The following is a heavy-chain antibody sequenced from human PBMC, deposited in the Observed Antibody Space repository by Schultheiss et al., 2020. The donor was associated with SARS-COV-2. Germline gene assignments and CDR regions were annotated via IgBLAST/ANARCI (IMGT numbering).Heavy chain of an antibody. CDR3: ARVTVYGHPYGMDV. V-gene: IGHV3-9*01. D-gene: IGHD3-9*01. Sequence: GGSLRLSCAASAFIFDNYAIHWVRQGPGKGLEWVAGISWNSGTIDYADSVKGRFTISRDNAKNTLYLQMNSLRAEDTAVYYCARVTVYGHPYGMDVWGQGTTVTVSS. CDR2: ISWNSGTI. CDR1: AFIFDNYA. J-gene: IGHJ6*02.